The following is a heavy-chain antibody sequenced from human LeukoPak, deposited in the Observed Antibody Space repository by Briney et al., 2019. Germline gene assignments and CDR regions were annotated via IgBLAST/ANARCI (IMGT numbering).Heavy chain of an antibody. CDR2: ISWNSGDI. CDR1: GFTFDVYA. J-gene: IGHJ4*02. Sequence: PGGSLRLSFAASGFTFDVYAINWVRQPPGKALEWVSGISWNSGDIDYADSVKGRFTISRDNSKNTLYLQMASLRGEDMAVYYCARVGPETAFDYWGQGTLVTVSS. CDR3: ARVGPETAFDY. V-gene: IGHV3-9*03. D-gene: IGHD1-14*01.